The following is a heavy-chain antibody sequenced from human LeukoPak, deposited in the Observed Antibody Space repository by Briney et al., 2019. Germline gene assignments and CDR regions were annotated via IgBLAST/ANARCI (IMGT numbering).Heavy chain of an antibody. Sequence: GGSLGLSCAASGFIFSSFVMHWVRQAPGKGLEWVAFIWYDGSNPYYADTVKGRFTISRDNAKNTLYQQMNSLRVEETAVYYCAKDPQYYESSGYADYWGQGTLVTVSS. CDR2: IWYDGSNP. J-gene: IGHJ4*02. CDR3: AKDPQYYESSGYADY. D-gene: IGHD3-22*01. CDR1: GFIFSSFV. V-gene: IGHV3-30*02.